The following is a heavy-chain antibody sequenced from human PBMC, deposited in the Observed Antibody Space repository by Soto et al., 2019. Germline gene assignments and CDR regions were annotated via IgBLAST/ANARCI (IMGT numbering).Heavy chain of an antibody. CDR2: IYSGGST. J-gene: IGHJ6*02. CDR3: ARDRVVCELRFLEWSLPRNHYYYGMDV. V-gene: IGHV3-53*01. CDR1: GFTVSSNY. Sequence: GGSLRLSCAASGFTVSSNYMSWVRQAPGKGLEWVSVIYSGGSTYYADSVKGRFTISRDNSKNTLYLQMNSLRAEDTAVYYCARDRVVCELRFLEWSLPRNHYYYGMDVWGQGTTVTVSS. D-gene: IGHD3-3*01.